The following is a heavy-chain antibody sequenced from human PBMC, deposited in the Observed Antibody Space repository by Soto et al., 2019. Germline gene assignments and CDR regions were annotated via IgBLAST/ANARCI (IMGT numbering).Heavy chain of an antibody. V-gene: IGHV3-53*01. D-gene: IGHD5-12*01. Sequence: PGGSLRLSCAAPGFTVSSNYMSWVRQAPGKGLEWVSVIYSGGSTYYADSVKGRFTISRDNSKNTPYLQMNSLRAEDTAVYYCARDSVLPYRDGYNFGWGQGTLVTVSS. CDR3: ARDSVLPYRDGYNFG. CDR1: GFTVSSNY. CDR2: IYSGGST. J-gene: IGHJ4*02.